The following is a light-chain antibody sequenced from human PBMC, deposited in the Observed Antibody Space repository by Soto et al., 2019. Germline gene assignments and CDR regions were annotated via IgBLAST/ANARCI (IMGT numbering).Light chain of an antibody. J-gene: IGLJ2*01. CDR2: EVS. CDR1: SSDVGGYKY. Sequence: QSVLTQPASLSGSPGQSITISCTGTSSDVGGYKYVSWYQHHPGEAPKLIIYEVSNRPSGVSNRFSGSKSGNTASLTISGLQAEDESHYYCSSYAGSNNLVFGGGTQLTVL. V-gene: IGLV2-14*01. CDR3: SSYAGSNNLV.